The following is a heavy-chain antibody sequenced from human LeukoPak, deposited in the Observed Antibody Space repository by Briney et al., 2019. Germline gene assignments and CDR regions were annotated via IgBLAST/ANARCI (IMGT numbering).Heavy chain of an antibody. D-gene: IGHD5-24*01. CDR1: GFTFSSYA. J-gene: IGHJ4*02. CDR2: ISYDGSNK. V-gene: IGHV3-30*04. CDR3: AKERDGYNYLIDY. Sequence: GGSLRLSCAASGFTFSSYAMHWVRQAPGKGLEWVAVISYDGSNKYYADSVKGRFTISRDNSKNTLYLQMNSLRAEDTAVYYCAKERDGYNYLIDYWGQGTLVTVSS.